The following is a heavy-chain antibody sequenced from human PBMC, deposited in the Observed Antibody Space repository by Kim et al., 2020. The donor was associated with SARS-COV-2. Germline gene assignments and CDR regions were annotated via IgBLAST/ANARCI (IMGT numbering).Heavy chain of an antibody. J-gene: IGHJ2*01. CDR2: IKSKTDGGTT. CDR3: TTDPVRGYDGFDL. Sequence: GGSLRLSCAASGFTFSNAWMSWVRQAPGKGLEWVGRIKSKTDGGTTDYAAPVKGRFTISRDDLKNTLYLQMNSLKTEDTAVYYCTTDPVRGYDGFDLWGRGTLVTVSS. CDR1: GFTFSNAW. D-gene: IGHD5-12*01. V-gene: IGHV3-15*01.